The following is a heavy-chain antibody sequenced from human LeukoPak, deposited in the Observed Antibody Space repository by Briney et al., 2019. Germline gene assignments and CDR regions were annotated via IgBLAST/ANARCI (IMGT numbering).Heavy chain of an antibody. D-gene: IGHD1-26*01. CDR2: ISWNSGSI. CDR3: AKDRSGSDYYYGMDV. V-gene: IGHV3-9*01. CDR1: GFTFDDYA. J-gene: IGHJ6*02. Sequence: GGFLRLSCAASGFTFDDYAMHWVRQAPGKGLEWVSGISWNSGSIGYADSVKGRFTISRDNAKNSLYLQMNSLRAEDTALYYCAKDRSGSDYYYGMDVWGQGTTVTVSS.